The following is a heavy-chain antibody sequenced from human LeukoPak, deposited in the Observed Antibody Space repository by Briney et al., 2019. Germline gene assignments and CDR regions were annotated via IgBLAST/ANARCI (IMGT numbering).Heavy chain of an antibody. CDR2: IWCDGSNQ. CDR3: ARGAYCGGNCYWYFDL. Sequence: GGSLRLSCAASGFTFSNYFIHWVRQAPGKGLEWVAVIWCDGSNQYCADSVKGRFTISRDNSKNTLYLQMNSLRAEDTAVYYCARGAYCGGNCYWYFDLWGRGTLVTVSS. D-gene: IGHD2-21*02. CDR1: GFTFSNYF. J-gene: IGHJ2*01. V-gene: IGHV3-33*01.